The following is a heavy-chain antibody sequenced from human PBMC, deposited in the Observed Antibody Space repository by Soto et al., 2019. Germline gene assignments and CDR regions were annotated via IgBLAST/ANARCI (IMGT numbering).Heavy chain of an antibody. Sequence: SETLSLTCTVSGGSISSGGYYWSWIRQHPGKGLEWIGYIYYSGSTYYNPSLKSRVTISVDTSKNQFSLKLSSVTAADTAVYYCARADTAMAQPCDVWGQGTSVTVSS. CDR2: IYYSGST. CDR1: GGSISSGGYY. J-gene: IGHJ4*02. CDR3: ARADTAMAQPCDV. V-gene: IGHV4-31*03. D-gene: IGHD5-18*01.